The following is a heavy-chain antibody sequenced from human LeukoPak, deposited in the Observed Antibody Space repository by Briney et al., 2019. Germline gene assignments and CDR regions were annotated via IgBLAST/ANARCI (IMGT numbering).Heavy chain of an antibody. D-gene: IGHD2-15*01. Sequence: SETLSLTCTVSGGSISSSSYYWGWIRQPPGKGLEWIGSIYYSGSTYYNPSLKSRVTISVDTSKNQFSLKLSSVTAADTAVYYCVRMMILRDLLTPNWFDPWGQGTLVTVSS. CDR2: IYYSGST. CDR3: VRMMILRDLLTPNWFDP. CDR1: GGSISSSSYY. V-gene: IGHV4-39*01. J-gene: IGHJ5*02.